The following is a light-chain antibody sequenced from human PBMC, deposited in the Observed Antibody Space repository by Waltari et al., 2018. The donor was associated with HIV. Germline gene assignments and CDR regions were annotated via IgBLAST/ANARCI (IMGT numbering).Light chain of an antibody. CDR1: SSEVGGYNY. CDR3: SSYAGDYNLV. J-gene: IGLJ3*02. V-gene: IGLV2-8*01. Sequence: QSALTQPPSASGSPGQSVTIPCSGTSSEVGGYNYVSWYQRHPGKAPKLPIYEVIKRPSGVPDRFFGSKSGNTASLTVSGLQAEDEADYFCSSYAGDYNLVFGGGTKLTVL. CDR2: EVI.